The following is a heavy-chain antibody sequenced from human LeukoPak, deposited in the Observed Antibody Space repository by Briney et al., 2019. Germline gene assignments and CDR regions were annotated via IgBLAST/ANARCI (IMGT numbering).Heavy chain of an antibody. CDR2: IYYSGST. CDR1: GGSISSSYYY. Sequence: SETLSLTCTVSGGSISSSYYYWSWIRQPPGKGLEWFGYIYYSGSTYYNPSLKSRVTISVDTSKNQFSLKLTSVTAADTAVYYCARQGRDTAMYGMDVWGQGNTVTVSS. D-gene: IGHD5-18*01. CDR3: ARQGRDTAMYGMDV. J-gene: IGHJ6*02. V-gene: IGHV4-30-4*01.